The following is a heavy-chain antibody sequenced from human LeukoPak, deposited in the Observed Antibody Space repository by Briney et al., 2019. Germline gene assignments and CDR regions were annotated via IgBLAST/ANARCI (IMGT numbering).Heavy chain of an antibody. CDR2: IYYSGST. Sequence: SETLSLTCTVSGGSISSDDYYWSWIRQPPGKGLEWIGYIYYSGSTYYNPSLKSRVAMSVDMSKNQFSLKLSSVTVADTAVYYCAREDFYYFDSSSYYLYWGQGTLATVSS. CDR1: GGSISSDDYY. CDR3: AREDFYYFDSSSYYLY. J-gene: IGHJ4*02. D-gene: IGHD3-22*01. V-gene: IGHV4-30-4*01.